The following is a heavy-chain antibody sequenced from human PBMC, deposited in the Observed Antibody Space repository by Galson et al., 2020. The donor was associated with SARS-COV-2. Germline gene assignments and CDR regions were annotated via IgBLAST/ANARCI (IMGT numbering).Heavy chain of an antibody. J-gene: IGHJ4*02. CDR1: GFIVSDNY. Sequence: TGGSLTLSCAPSGFIVSDNYMNWVRQAPGTGLEWVSVLYSGGNTYYADSVKGRFTISRDNSKNTLYLQMNGLRPEDTAVYYCARGLSSPSSALYFDYWGQGNVVTVSS. V-gene: IGHV3-66*01. D-gene: IGHD6-6*01. CDR3: ARGLSSPSSALYFDY. CDR2: LYSGGNT.